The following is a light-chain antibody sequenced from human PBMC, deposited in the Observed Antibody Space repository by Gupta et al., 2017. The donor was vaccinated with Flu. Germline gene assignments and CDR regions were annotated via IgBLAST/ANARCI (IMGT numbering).Light chain of an antibody. CDR1: KLGDKY. CDR2: QDS. V-gene: IGLV3-1*01. J-gene: IGLJ2*01. Sequence: SLELTQPPSVSVSPGQTASITCSGDKLGDKYVCWYQQKPGQSPILVIYQDSRRPSGIPERFSGSNSGKTATLTISGTQAMDEADYYCQAWDSSGVFGGGTKLTVL. CDR3: QAWDSSGV.